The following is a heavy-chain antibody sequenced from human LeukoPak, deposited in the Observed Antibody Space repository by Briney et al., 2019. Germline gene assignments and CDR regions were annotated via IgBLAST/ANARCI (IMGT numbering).Heavy chain of an antibody. J-gene: IGHJ4*02. CDR3: ARGLKMATRRFGY. CDR2: MNPNSGNT. V-gene: IGHV1-8*01. D-gene: IGHD5-24*01. CDR1: GYTFTSYD. Sequence: ASVTVSCKASGYTFTSYDINWVRQAPGQGLEWMGWMNPNSGNTGYAQKFQGRVTMTRNTSISTAYMELSSLRSEDTAVYYCARGLKMATRRFGYWGQGTLVTVSS.